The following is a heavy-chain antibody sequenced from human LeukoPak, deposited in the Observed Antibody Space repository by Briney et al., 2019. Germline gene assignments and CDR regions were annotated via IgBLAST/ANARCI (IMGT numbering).Heavy chain of an antibody. D-gene: IGHD3-22*01. CDR3: ARGTTKGYYYDSSGYYTK. Sequence: SETLSLTCNVSGGSINSYYWGWFRQPPGKRLECIGYIYYSGRTPYNPSLKSRVTISVDTSTNRVSLKLTSVTAADTAVYFCARGTTKGYYYDSSGYYTKWGQGTLVTVSS. CDR2: IYYSGRT. V-gene: IGHV4-59*12. CDR1: GGSINSYY. J-gene: IGHJ4*02.